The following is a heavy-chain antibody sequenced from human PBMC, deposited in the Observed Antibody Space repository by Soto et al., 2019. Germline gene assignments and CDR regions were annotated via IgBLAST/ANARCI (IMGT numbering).Heavy chain of an antibody. V-gene: IGHV1-24*01. D-gene: IGHD2-15*01. CDR2: FDPEDGET. J-gene: IGHJ3*02. CDR1: GYTLTELS. CDR3: ATPGYCSGGSCYKGAAAFDI. Sequence: ASGKVSCKVSGYTLTELSMHWLRQAPGKGLEWMGGFDPEDGETIYAQKFQGRVTMTEDTSTDTAYMELSSLRSEDTAVYYCATPGYCSGGSCYKGAAAFDIWGQGTMVTVSS.